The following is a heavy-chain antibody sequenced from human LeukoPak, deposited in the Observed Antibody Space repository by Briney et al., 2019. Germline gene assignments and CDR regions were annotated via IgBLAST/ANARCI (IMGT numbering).Heavy chain of an antibody. CDR2: IIGDGTTT. J-gene: IGHJ4*02. D-gene: IGHD6-13*01. Sequence: GGSLRLSCAASGFTFSNYWMHWARQAPGKGLVWVSRIIGDGTTTDYADSVKGRFIISRDNAKNTVYLQMNSLRAEDTAVYYCARDLHVAAADYWGQGTLVTVSS. CDR1: GFTFSNYW. CDR3: ARDLHVAAADY. V-gene: IGHV3-74*01.